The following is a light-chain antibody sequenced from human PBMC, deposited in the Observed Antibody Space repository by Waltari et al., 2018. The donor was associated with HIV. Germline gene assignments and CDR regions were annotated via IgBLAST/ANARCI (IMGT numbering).Light chain of an antibody. CDR1: QSLLYTSNSKNY. CDR3: QQYYSTPPT. V-gene: IGKV4-1*01. CDR2: WAS. Sequence: DIVMTQSPDPLDVSLGERASINCKSSQSLLYTSNSKNYLAWYQQRPGQPLKLLIYWASIRESGVPDRFSGSGSGTDFTLTISSLQAEDVAVYYCQQYYSTPPTFGQGTKLEIK. J-gene: IGKJ2*01.